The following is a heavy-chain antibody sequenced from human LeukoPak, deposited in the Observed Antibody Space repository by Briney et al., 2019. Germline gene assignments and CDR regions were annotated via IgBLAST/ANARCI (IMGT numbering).Heavy chain of an antibody. Sequence: SETLSLTCTVYGXSISSYYWSWIRQPPGKGLEWIGYIYYSGSTNYNPSLKSRVTISVDTSKNQFSLRLSSVTAADTAVYYCARGVTMIVVGLDAFDIWGQGTMVTVSS. V-gene: IGHV4-59*01. J-gene: IGHJ3*02. CDR3: ARGVTMIVVGLDAFDI. D-gene: IGHD3-22*01. CDR1: GXSISSYY. CDR2: IYYSGST.